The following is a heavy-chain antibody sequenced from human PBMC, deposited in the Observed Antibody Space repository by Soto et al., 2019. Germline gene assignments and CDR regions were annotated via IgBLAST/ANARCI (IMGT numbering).Heavy chain of an antibody. D-gene: IGHD1-26*01. J-gene: IGHJ6*02. CDR2: IKRDGSET. V-gene: IGHV3-7*03. Sequence: GGSLRLSCAASGFTFSSYWMSWVRQAPGKGLEWVASIKRDGSETYYVDSVKGRFTISRDNAKNSLFLQINSLRAEDTAVFYCTRSSDSGSYCGGVDVWGLGTMVTVSS. CDR1: GFTFSSYW. CDR3: TRSSDSGSYCGGVDV.